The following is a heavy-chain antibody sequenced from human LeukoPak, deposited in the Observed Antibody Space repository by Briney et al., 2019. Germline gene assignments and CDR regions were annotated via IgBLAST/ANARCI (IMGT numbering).Heavy chain of an antibody. V-gene: IGHV1-69*13. CDR1: GYTFTSYY. CDR2: IIPIFGTA. CDR3: ARENGYYYGSGSYYNYGMDV. Sequence: GASVKVSCKASGYTFTSYYMHWVRQAPGRGLEWMGGIIPIFGTANYAQKFQGRVTITADESTSTAYMELSSLRSEDTAVYYCARENGYYYGSGSYYNYGMDVWGQGTTVTVSS. J-gene: IGHJ6*02. D-gene: IGHD3-10*01.